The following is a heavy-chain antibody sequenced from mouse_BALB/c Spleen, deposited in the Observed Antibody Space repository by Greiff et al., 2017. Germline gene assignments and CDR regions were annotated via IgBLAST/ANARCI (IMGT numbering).Heavy chain of an antibody. CDR2: ISDGGSYT. CDR1: GFTFSDYY. V-gene: IGHV5-4*02. CDR3: ARGRYRYYAMDY. Sequence: DVKLVESGGGLVKPGGSLKLSCAASGFTFSDYYMYWVRQTPEKRLEWVATISDGGSYTYYPDSVKGRFTISRDNAKNNLYLQMSSLKSEDTAMYYCARGRYRYYAMDYWGQGTSVTVSS. D-gene: IGHD1-1*01. J-gene: IGHJ4*01.